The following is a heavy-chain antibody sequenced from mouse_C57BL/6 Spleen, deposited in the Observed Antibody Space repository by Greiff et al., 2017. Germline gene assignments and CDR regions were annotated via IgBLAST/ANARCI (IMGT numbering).Heavy chain of an antibody. CDR2: IDPETGGT. J-gene: IGHJ3*01. V-gene: IGHV1-15*01. Sequence: QVQLQQSGAELVRPGASVTLSCKASGYTFTDYEMHWVQQTPVHGLAWIGAIDPETGGTAYNQKFKGKAILTADKSSSTAYMELRSLTSEDSAVYYCTRSAYYYGSSYEFAYGGQGTLVTVSA. CDR3: TRSAYYYGSSYEFAY. CDR1: GYTFTDYE. D-gene: IGHD1-1*01.